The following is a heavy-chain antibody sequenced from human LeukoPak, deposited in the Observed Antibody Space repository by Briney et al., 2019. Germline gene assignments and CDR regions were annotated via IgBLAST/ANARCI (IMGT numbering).Heavy chain of an antibody. CDR1: GYTFTSYG. V-gene: IGHV1-18*01. D-gene: IGHD4-17*01. CDR2: ISAYNGNT. Sequence: ASVEVSCKASGYTFTSYGISWVRQAPGQGLEWMGWISAYNGNTNYAQKLQGRVTMTTDTSTSTAYMELRSLRSDDTAVYYCARDTDAQSDYGDYETQSVWAEYFQHWGQGTLVTVSS. CDR3: ARDTDAQSDYGDYETQSVWAEYFQH. J-gene: IGHJ1*01.